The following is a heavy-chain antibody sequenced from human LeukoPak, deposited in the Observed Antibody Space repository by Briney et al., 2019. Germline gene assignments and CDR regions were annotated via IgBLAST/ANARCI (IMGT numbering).Heavy chain of an antibody. J-gene: IGHJ5*02. CDR3: AKEDKSNYAVGDL. Sequence: QTGGSLRLSCAASEFTFSNYAMNWVRQAPGKGLEWVSGISGSGDSTYYADSVKGRFTISRDNSKNTLFLQMNSLRAEDTAVYYCAKEDKSNYAVGDLWGQGTLVTVSS. V-gene: IGHV3-23*01. CDR1: EFTFSNYA. D-gene: IGHD1-7*01. CDR2: ISGSGDST.